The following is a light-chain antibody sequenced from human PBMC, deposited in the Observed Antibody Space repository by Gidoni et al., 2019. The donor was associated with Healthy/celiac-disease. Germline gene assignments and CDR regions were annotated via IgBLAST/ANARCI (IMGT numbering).Light chain of an antibody. CDR1: KSVSSSY. V-gene: IGKV3-20*01. CDR3: QQYGSSPWT. Sequence: EIVFTQSPGPLSLSPGERATLSCRASKSVSSSYLAWYQQKPGQAPRLLIYVASSRATGIPDRFSGSGSGTDFTLTISSLEPEDFAVYYCQQYGSSPWTFGQGTKVEIK. CDR2: VAS. J-gene: IGKJ1*01.